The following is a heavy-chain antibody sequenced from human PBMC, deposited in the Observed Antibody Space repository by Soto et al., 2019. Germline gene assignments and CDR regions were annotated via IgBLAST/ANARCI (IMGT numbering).Heavy chain of an antibody. Sequence: EVQLVESGGGLVQPGGSLRLSCAASGFTFSDHYMDWVRQAPGKGLEWVARTRNKANSYTTEYAASVKGRFTISRDNPKNSLYLQMNSLKTEDTAVYYCTRSSGSYRYFDLWGRGTLVTVSS. V-gene: IGHV3-72*01. CDR3: TRSSGSYRYFDL. CDR2: TRNKANSYTT. J-gene: IGHJ2*01. CDR1: GFTFSDHY. D-gene: IGHD1-26*01.